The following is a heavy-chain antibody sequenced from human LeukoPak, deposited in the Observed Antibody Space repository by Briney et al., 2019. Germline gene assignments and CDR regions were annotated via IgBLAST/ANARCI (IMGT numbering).Heavy chain of an antibody. D-gene: IGHD6-19*01. J-gene: IGHJ5*02. Sequence: AGSLRLSCVASGLTFNTYDIHWVRQAPGKGLEWVAFIRFDGNKKDYADAVKGRFTISRDNSKKTLYLQMNSLRAEDTAVYYCARGAGWHWFDPWGQGTLVTVSS. V-gene: IGHV3-30*02. CDR2: IRFDGNKK. CDR3: ARGAGWHWFDP. CDR1: GLTFNTYD.